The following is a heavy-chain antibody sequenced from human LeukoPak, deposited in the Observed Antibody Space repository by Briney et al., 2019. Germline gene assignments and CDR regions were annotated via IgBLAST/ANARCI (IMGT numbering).Heavy chain of an antibody. D-gene: IGHD2-21*02. CDR3: ARTMVTAISKRPAVLDY. J-gene: IGHJ4*02. Sequence: PSETLSLTCGVFGGSFSGFYWNWIRQPPGKGLEWIGNIYYSGSTYYNPSLKSRIIISVDTSKNQFSLKLSSVTAADTAVYYCARTMVTAISKRPAVLDYWGQGTLVTVSS. V-gene: IGHV4-34*01. CDR1: GGSFSGFY. CDR2: IYYSGST.